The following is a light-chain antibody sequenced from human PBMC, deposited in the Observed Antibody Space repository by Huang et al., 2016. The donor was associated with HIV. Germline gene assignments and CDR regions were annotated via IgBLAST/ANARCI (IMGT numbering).Light chain of an antibody. CDR2: GAS. CDR1: QGVGIN. J-gene: IGKJ2*01. Sequence: EIMMTQPPSTLFFSPGERAPLSCRASQGVGINLAWYHQKLGQAPRLLIYGASARSTGLPARFSGSGSGTEFTLTISSLQSGDFAVYYCQQYNTRPYTFGQGT. V-gene: IGKV3-15*01. CDR3: QQYNTRPYT.